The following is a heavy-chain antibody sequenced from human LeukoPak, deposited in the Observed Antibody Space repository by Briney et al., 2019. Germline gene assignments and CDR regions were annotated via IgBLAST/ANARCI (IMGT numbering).Heavy chain of an antibody. CDR2: IYYSGST. V-gene: IGHV4-59*01. CDR3: AREVSAAGTGPFYYFDY. Sequence: SETLSLTCTVSGGSISSYYWSWIRQPPGKGLEWIGYIYYSGSTNYNPSLKSRVTISVDTSKNQFSLKLSSVTAADTAVYYCAREVSAAGTGPFYYFDYWGQGTLVTVSS. D-gene: IGHD6-13*01. J-gene: IGHJ4*02. CDR1: GGSISSYY.